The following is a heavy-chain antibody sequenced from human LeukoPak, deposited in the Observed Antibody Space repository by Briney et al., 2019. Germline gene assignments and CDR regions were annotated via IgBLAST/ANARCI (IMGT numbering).Heavy chain of an antibody. CDR1: GYTFTGYY. CDR2: INPNSGGT. Sequence: GASVKVSCKASGYTFTGYYMHWVRQAPGQGLEWMGWINPNSGGTNYAQKFQGRVTMTRDTSISTAYMELSRLRSDDTAVYYCAVGGTTTKDRRVITSARRYYYYYMDVWGKGTTVTVSS. CDR3: AVGGTTTKDRRVITSARRYYYYYMDV. D-gene: IGHD1-7*01. V-gene: IGHV1-2*02. J-gene: IGHJ6*03.